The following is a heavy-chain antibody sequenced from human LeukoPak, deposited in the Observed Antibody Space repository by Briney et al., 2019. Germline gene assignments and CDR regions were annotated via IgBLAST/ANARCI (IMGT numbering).Heavy chain of an antibody. CDR3: ARRRFGGSPIFDY. Sequence: PSETLSLTCTVSGGSINSYYWSWIRQPPGKGLEWIGCIYYSGNTNYNPSLKSRVTISIDTSKNQFSLKLSSVTAADTAVYHCARRRFGGSPIFDYWGQGTLVTVSS. J-gene: IGHJ4*02. CDR1: GGSINSYY. D-gene: IGHD2-15*01. CDR2: IYYSGNT. V-gene: IGHV4-59*08.